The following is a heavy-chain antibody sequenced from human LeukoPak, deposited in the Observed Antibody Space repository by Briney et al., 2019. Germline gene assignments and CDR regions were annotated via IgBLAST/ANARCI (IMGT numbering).Heavy chain of an antibody. J-gene: IGHJ6*02. D-gene: IGHD3-9*01. V-gene: IGHV3-74*01. CDR1: GFTFSSYW. Sequence: GGSLRLSCAASGFTFSSYWMHWVRQAPGKGLVWVSRINSDGSTTSYADSVKGRFTISRDNAKNSLYLQMNSLRAEDTAVYYCARVGSTYYDILTGYYRLHYYGMDVWGQGTTVTVSS. CDR2: INSDGSTT. CDR3: ARVGSTYYDILTGYYRLHYYGMDV.